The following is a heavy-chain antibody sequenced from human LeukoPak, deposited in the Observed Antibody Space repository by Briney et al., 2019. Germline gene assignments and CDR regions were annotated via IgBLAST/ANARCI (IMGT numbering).Heavy chain of an antibody. CDR2: IYSSGST. CDR1: GGSISSGSYY. D-gene: IGHD5-12*01. Sequence: SQTLSLTCTVSGGSISSGSYYWSWLRQPAGKGLEWIGRIYSSGSTIYNSSLKSRVTMSVDTSNNQFSLKLNSVTAADTAVYYCAKGVSGLDPWGQGTLVTVSS. V-gene: IGHV4-61*02. J-gene: IGHJ5*02. CDR3: AKGVSGLDP.